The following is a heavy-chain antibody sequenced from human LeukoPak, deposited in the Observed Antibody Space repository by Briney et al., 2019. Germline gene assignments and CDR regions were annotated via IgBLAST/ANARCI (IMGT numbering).Heavy chain of an antibody. J-gene: IGHJ4*02. D-gene: IGHD4-17*01. Sequence: ASVKVSCKASGYTFTGYYMHWVRQAPGQGLEWMGWINANSGGTNYAQKFQGRVTMTRDTSSSPAYMELSRLRSDDTAVYYCARDPGGIVRTLTTVTTTVTTAFDYWGQGTLVTVSS. V-gene: IGHV1-2*02. CDR3: ARDPGGIVRTLTTVTTTVTTAFDY. CDR1: GYTFTGYY. CDR2: INANSGGT.